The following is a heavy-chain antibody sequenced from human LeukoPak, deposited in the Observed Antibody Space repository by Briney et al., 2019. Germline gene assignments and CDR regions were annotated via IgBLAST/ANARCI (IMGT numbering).Heavy chain of an antibody. CDR2: IRSKANSYAT. J-gene: IGHJ4*02. CDR1: GFTFSGSA. Sequence: GGSLRLSCAASGFTFSGSAMHWVRQASGKVLEWVGRIRSKANSYATAYAASVKGRFTISRDDSKNTAYLQMNSLKTEDTAVYYCTRLHGSGSYYPDYFDYWGQGTLVTVSS. D-gene: IGHD3-10*01. CDR3: TRLHGSGSYYPDYFDY. V-gene: IGHV3-73*01.